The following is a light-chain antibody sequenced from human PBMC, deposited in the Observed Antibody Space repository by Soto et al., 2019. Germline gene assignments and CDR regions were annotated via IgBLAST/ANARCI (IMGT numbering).Light chain of an antibody. CDR2: AAS. J-gene: IGKJ4*01. V-gene: IGKV1-39*01. CDR1: QSISSY. Sequence: DIQMTQSPSSLSASVGDRATITYRARQSISSYLNWYQQKPGKAPKVLIYAASRLQSGVPSRFSGIGSGTDFTLSISNLQPEDFATYYCQQSYSGPLTFGGGTNVDI. CDR3: QQSYSGPLT.